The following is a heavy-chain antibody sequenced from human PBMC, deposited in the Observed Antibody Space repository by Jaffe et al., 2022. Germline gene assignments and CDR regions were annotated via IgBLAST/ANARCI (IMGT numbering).Heavy chain of an antibody. CDR2: IGTAGDT. V-gene: IGHV3-13*01. D-gene: IGHD6-6*01. CDR3: ARGRKQEQLARWPYFDY. J-gene: IGHJ4*02. Sequence: EVQLVESGGGLVQPGGSLRLSCAASGFTFSSYDMHWVRQATGKGLEWVSAIGTAGDTYYPGSVKGRFTISRENAKNSLYLQMNSLRAGDTAVYYCARGRKQEQLARWPYFDYWGQGTLVTVSS. CDR1: GFTFSSYD.